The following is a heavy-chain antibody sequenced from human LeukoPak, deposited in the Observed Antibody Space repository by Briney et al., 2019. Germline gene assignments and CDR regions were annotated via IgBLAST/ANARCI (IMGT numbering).Heavy chain of an antibody. J-gene: IGHJ4*02. Sequence: PGASVKVSCKASGYTFTSYRISWVRQAPGQGLEWMGWISAYNGNTNYAQKLQGRVTMTTDTSTSTAYMELRSLRAGVTVVYYCARGAAAADMFHWGEGTLVTVSS. CDR3: ARGAAAADMFH. V-gene: IGHV1-18*01. D-gene: IGHD6-13*01. CDR2: ISAYNGNT. CDR1: GYTFTSYR.